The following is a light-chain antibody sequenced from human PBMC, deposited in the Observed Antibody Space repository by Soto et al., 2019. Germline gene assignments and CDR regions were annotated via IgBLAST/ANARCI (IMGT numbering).Light chain of an antibody. V-gene: IGKV1-39*01. J-gene: IGKJ5*01. CDR1: QSISDF. Sequence: DIQMTQSPSSLSASVGDRVTITCRASQSISDFLNWYQQKPGKVPRLLFYAASSLQSGVPSRFSGSGSGTAFTLTISSLQPEDFATYYCQQSYSTPITFGQGTRLEI. CDR2: AAS. CDR3: QQSYSTPIT.